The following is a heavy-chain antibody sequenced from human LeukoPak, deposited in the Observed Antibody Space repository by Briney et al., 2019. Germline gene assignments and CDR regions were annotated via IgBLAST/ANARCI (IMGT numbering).Heavy chain of an antibody. CDR1: GGSISSYY. CDR2: IYYSGST. J-gene: IGHJ4*02. Sequence: PSETLSLTCIVSGGSISSYYWGWIRQPPGKGLEWIGSIYYSGSTYYNPSLKSRVTISVDTSKNQFSLKLSSVTAADTAVYYCARAVGGDGSGSLWGPGTLVTVSS. CDR3: ARAVGGDGSGSL. D-gene: IGHD3-10*01. V-gene: IGHV4-39*07.